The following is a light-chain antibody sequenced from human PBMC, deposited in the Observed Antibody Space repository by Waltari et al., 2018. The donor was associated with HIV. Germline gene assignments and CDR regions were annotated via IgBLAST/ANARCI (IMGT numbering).Light chain of an antibody. Sequence: QSVLTQPPSVSGAPGQRVTIPCTGSSSNIGAGFDVHWYQQVPGTAPKLLIYGNTNRPSGVPDRFSGSKSGASASLAITGLQAEDEADYYCQSYDSSLSGSRVFGTGTKVTVL. V-gene: IGLV1-40*01. J-gene: IGLJ1*01. CDR2: GNT. CDR3: QSYDSSLSGSRV. CDR1: SSNIGAGFD.